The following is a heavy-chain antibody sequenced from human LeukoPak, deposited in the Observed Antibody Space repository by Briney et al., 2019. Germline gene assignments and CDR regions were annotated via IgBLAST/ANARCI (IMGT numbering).Heavy chain of an antibody. Sequence: ASPKVSCKPAGYTLTGYSMFSVRQAPGQGLEWMGRINPNSGGTNYTQKFRGRVTMTRDTSISTAYMELSRLRSDDTAVYYCARGYCSGGSCYSLENWFDPWGQGTLVTVSS. D-gene: IGHD2-15*01. CDR3: ARGYCSGGSCYSLENWFDP. CDR2: INPNSGGT. V-gene: IGHV1-2*06. CDR1: GYTLTGYS. J-gene: IGHJ5*02.